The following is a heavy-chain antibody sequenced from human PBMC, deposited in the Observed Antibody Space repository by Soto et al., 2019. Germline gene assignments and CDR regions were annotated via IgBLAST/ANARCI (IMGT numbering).Heavy chain of an antibody. CDR3: ARGRIQLWYPFDY. V-gene: IGHV4-59*01. CDR2: IYYSGST. J-gene: IGHJ4*02. D-gene: IGHD5-18*01. CDR1: GGSISIYY. Sequence: SETLSLTCTVYGGSISIYYCSWIRQPPGKGLEWIGYIYYSGSTNYNPSLKSRVTISVDTSKNQFSLKLSSVTSADTAVYYCARGRIQLWYPFDYWGQGTLVTVS.